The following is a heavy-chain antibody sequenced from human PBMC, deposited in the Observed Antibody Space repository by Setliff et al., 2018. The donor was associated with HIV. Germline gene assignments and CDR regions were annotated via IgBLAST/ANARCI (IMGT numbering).Heavy chain of an antibody. CDR1: GGSFSGYY. CDR3: VRVDYGDYDFDY. CDR2: IYYSGNT. V-gene: IGHV4-59*08. D-gene: IGHD4-17*01. J-gene: IGHJ4*02. Sequence: SETLSLTCTVYGGSFSGYYWSWIRQPPGMGLEWIGFIYYSGNTYYNPSLKSRVFISVDTSKNQFSLKLISVTAADTAVFYCVRVDYGDYDFDYWGQGTLVTVSS.